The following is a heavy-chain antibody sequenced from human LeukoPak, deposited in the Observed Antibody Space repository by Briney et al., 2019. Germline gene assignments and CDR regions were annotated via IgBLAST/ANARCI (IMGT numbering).Heavy chain of an antibody. CDR3: ARGTDIVVVPAAKGGWFDP. V-gene: IGHV4-34*01. Sequence: SETLSLTCTVYGGSFSGYYWSWIRQPPGKGLEWIGEINHSGSTNYNPSLKSRVTISVDTSKNQFSLKLSSVTAADTAVYYCARGTDIVVVPAAKGGWFDPWGQGTLVTVSS. CDR1: GGSFSGYY. CDR2: INHSGST. J-gene: IGHJ5*02. D-gene: IGHD2-2*01.